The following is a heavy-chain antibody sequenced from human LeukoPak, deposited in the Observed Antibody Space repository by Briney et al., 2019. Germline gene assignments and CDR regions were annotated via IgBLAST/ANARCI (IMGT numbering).Heavy chain of an antibody. J-gene: IGHJ4*02. V-gene: IGHV4-39*01. CDR3: ARFDTAFDY. CDR1: GGSISSSSYY. D-gene: IGHD5-18*01. Sequence: RPSETLSLTCIVSGGSISSSSYYWGWIRQPPGKVLEWIGSIYYSGSTYYNPSLKSRVTISVDTSKNQFSLKLSSVTAADTAVYYCARFDTAFDYWGQGTLVTVSS. CDR2: IYYSGST.